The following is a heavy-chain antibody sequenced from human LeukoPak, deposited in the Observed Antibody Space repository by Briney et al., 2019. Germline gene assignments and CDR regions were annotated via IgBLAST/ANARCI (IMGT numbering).Heavy chain of an antibody. CDR1: GFTFSTYW. CDR3: ARVRCSSNSCFPDY. CDR2: IKQDGSEK. D-gene: IGHD2-2*01. J-gene: IGHJ4*02. V-gene: IGHV3-7*01. Sequence: GGSLRLSCAAPGFTFSTYWMSWVRQAPGKGLEWVANIKQDGSEKYYVDSVKGRFTISRDNAKSSLFLQMNSLRAEDTAVYYCARVRCSSNSCFPDYWGQGTLVTVSS.